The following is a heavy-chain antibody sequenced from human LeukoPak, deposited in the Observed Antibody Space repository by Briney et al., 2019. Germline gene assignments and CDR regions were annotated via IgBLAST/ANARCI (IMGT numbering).Heavy chain of an antibody. J-gene: IGHJ4*02. CDR2: MKQDGSET. CDR3: ARDKIVGATHFDY. V-gene: IGHV3-7*01. CDR1: GFTFSNYW. D-gene: IGHD1-26*01. Sequence: PGGSLRLSCAASGFTFSNYWMSWVRQAPGKGPEWVANMKQDGSETYYVDSVKGRFTISRDNAKDSLYLQMNSLRAEDTAVYYSARDKIVGATHFDYWGRGTLVTVSS.